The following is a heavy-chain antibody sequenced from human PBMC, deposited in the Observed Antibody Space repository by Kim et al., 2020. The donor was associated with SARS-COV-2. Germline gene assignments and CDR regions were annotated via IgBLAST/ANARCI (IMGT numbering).Heavy chain of an antibody. D-gene: IGHD2-21*02. CDR1: GYTFTSYA. CDR3: ARGGYCGGDCYSFTDYYYYYGMDV. CDR2: INAGNGNT. J-gene: IGHJ6*02. V-gene: IGHV1-3*01. Sequence: ASVKVSCKASGYTFTSYAMHWVRQAPGQRLEWMGWINAGNGNTKYSQKFQGRVTITRDTSASTAYMELSSLRSEDTAVYYCARGGYCGGDCYSFTDYYYYYGMDVWGQGTTVTVSS.